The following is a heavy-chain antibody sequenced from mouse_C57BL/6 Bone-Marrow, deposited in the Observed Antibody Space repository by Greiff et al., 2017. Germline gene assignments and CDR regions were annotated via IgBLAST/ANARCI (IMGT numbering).Heavy chain of an antibody. D-gene: IGHD2-4*01. CDR3: ARLYYDYDAYAMDY. CDR2: IYPGGGYT. CDR1: GYTFTNYW. J-gene: IGHJ4*01. V-gene: IGHV1-63*01. Sequence: QVQLQQSGAELVRPGTSVKMSCKASGYTFTNYWIGWAKQRPGHGLEWIGDIYPGGGYTNYNEKFKGKATLTADKSSSTAYMQFSSLTSEDSAIXYCARLYYDYDAYAMDYWGQGTSVTVSS.